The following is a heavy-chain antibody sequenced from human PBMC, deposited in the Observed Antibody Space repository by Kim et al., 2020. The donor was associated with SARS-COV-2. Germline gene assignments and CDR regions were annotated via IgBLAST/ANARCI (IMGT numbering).Heavy chain of an antibody. V-gene: IGHV3-7*01. CDR1: GFTFSSYW. Sequence: GGSLRLSCEASGFTFSSYWMTWVRQAPGKGLVWLAEIKPDGSEQDYVEFVKGRFTISRDNAKNSLYLQMNSVSPEDTAVYYCARFGVSYGVDVWGQGTTVTVFS. CDR3: ARFGVSYGVDV. J-gene: IGHJ6*02. D-gene: IGHD3-10*01. CDR2: IKPDGSEQ.